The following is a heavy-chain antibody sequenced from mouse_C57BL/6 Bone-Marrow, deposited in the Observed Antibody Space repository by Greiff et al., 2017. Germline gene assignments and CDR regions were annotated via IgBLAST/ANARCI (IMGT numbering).Heavy chain of an antibody. D-gene: IGHD3-3*01. CDR1: GYTFTDYY. J-gene: IGHJ3*01. CDR3: AMGWLGAY. Sequence: EVQLQPSGPELVKPGASVQISCKASGYTFTDYYMNWVKQSHGKSLEWIGDINPNNGGTSYNQKFKGKATLTVDKSSSTAYMELRSLTSEDSAVYYCAMGWLGAYWGQGTLVTVSA. V-gene: IGHV1-26*01. CDR2: INPNNGGT.